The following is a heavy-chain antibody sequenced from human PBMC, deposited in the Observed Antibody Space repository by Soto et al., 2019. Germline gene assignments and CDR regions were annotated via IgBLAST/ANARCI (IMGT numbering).Heavy chain of an antibody. V-gene: IGHV1-46*01. CDR3: ARAWSGGWKYYFDY. CDR2: IDPSGGST. D-gene: IGHD6-19*01. J-gene: IGHJ4*02. Sequence: QVQLVQSGAEVKKPGASVKVSCKASGYIFTNYYMHWVRQAPGQGLEWMGTIDPSGGSTSYTQKFQGRVTLTRDTSTTTVHLELSSLRSEDTAVYYCARAWSGGWKYYFDYWGQGTLVTVSS. CDR1: GYIFTNYY.